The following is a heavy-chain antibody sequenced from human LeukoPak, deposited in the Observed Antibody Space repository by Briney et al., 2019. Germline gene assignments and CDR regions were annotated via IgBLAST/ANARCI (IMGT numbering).Heavy chain of an antibody. J-gene: IGHJ6*02. CDR1: RGTFSSYA. CDR2: IIPILGIA. CDR3: ARGGYNYFYYYYGMDV. Sequence: EASVKVSCKASRGTFSSYAISWVRQAPGQGLEWMGRIIPILGIANYAQKFQGRVTITADKSTSTAYMELSSLRSEDTAVYYCARGGYNYFYYYYGMDVWGQGTTVTVSS. V-gene: IGHV1-69*04. D-gene: IGHD5-24*01.